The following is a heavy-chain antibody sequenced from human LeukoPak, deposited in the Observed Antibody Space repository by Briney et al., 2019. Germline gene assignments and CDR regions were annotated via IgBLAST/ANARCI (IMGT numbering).Heavy chain of an antibody. CDR2: INHSGST. J-gene: IGHJ6*02. V-gene: IGHV4-34*01. CDR1: GGSFSGYY. CDR3: AGAYQLPYYGMDV. D-gene: IGHD2-2*01. Sequence: SETLSLTCAVYGGSFSGYYWSWIRQPPGKGLEWIGEINHSGSTNYNPSLKSRVTISVDTSKNQFSLKLSSVTAADTAVYYCAGAYQLPYYGMDVWGRGTTVTVSS.